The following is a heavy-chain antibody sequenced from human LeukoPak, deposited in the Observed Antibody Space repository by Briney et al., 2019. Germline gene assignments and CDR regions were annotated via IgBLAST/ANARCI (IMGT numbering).Heavy chain of an antibody. D-gene: IGHD3-9*01. CDR1: GFTFSSYG. CDR3: ARGLRYFDWLFSRTVPHRQKTRKNWFDP. J-gene: IGHJ5*02. Sequence: GGSLRLSCAASGFTFSSYGMHWVRQAPGKGLEWVAFIRYDGSNKYYADSVRGRFTISRDNSKNTLYLQMNSLRAEDTAVYYCARGLRYFDWLFSRTVPHRQKTRKNWFDPWGQGTLVTVSS. CDR2: IRYDGSNK. V-gene: IGHV3-30*02.